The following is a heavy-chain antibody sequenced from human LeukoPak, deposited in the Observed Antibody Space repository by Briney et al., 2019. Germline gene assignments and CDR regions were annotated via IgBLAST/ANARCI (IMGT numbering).Heavy chain of an antibody. CDR2: ISGNNDNP. J-gene: IGHJ5*02. Sequence: ASVKVSCKASGYTFSNFGISWVRQAPGQGLEWMGWISGNNDNPNYGQNFQGRFTVTTDTSTSTAYMELRSLRSDDTAVYYCARHGTNWFDPWGQGTLVTVSS. CDR1: GYTFSNFG. V-gene: IGHV1-18*01. CDR3: ARHGTNWFDP.